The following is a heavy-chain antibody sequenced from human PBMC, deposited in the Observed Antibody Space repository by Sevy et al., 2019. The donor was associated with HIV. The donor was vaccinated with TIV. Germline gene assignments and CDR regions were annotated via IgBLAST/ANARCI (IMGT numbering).Heavy chain of an antibody. Sequence: GGSLRLSCEASGFTVSGNYMAWVRQAPGKGLEWVAVIGYDGSNKYYADSVKGRFTISRDNSKNTVFLQMDSLRVEDTAVYYCARDPRMYGDYLLAYFDSWGQGTLVTVSS. CDR2: IGYDGSNK. CDR1: GFTVSGNY. J-gene: IGHJ4*02. D-gene: IGHD2-8*01. V-gene: IGHV3-33*08. CDR3: ARDPRMYGDYLLAYFDS.